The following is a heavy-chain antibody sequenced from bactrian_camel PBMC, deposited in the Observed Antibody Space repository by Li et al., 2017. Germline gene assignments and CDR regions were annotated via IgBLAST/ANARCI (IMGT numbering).Heavy chain of an antibody. D-gene: IGHD1*01. CDR1: GFSFTTYY. CDR2: SHRGSAVAT. J-gene: IGHJ4*01. CDR3: AAAKYIHGPSMLDQGKYKS. Sequence: VQLVESGGGLVQPGGSLRLSCATSGFSFTTYYISWVRQAPGKGLEWVAISHRGSAVATGYSDSVKGRFTISRDNAKNTALQMNSLKPEDTASYYCAAAKYIHGPSMLDQGKYKSWGRGTQVTVS. V-gene: IGHV3-2*01.